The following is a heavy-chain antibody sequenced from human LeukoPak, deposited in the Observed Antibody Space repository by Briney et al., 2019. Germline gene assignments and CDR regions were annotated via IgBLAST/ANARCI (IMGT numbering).Heavy chain of an antibody. D-gene: IGHD6-6*01. CDR2: TYYRSKWYN. J-gene: IGHJ5*02. CDR1: GGSVSSNSAA. CDR3: ARWGTGGSSSISVWFDP. V-gene: IGHV6-1*01. Sequence: SQTLSLTCAISGGSVSSNSAAWNWIRQSPSRGLEWLGRTYYRSKWYNDYAVSVKSRITINPDTSKNQFSLQLNSVTPEDTAVYYCARWGTGGSSSISVWFDPWGQGTLITVSS.